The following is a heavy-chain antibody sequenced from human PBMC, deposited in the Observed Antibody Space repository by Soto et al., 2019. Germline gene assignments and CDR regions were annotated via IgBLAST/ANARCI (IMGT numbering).Heavy chain of an antibody. D-gene: IGHD7-27*01. CDR2: ISGSGGST. V-gene: IGHV3-23*01. CDR3: AKDKLGIETGFDY. CDR1: GFTFSSYA. J-gene: IGHJ4*02. Sequence: GGSLRLSCAASGFTFSSYAMSWVRQAPGKGLEWVSAISGSGGSTYYADSVKGRFTISRDNSKNTLYLQMNSLRAEDAAVYYCAKDKLGIETGFDYWGQGTLVTVSS.